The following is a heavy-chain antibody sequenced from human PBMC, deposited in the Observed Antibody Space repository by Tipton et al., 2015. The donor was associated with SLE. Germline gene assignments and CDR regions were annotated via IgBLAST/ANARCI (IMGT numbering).Heavy chain of an antibody. V-gene: IGHV3-15*01. Sequence: SLRLSCTASGFTFTNAWMGWVRQTPGKGLEWVGRIKRESEGATTDYAAPVRGRFTISRDDSKSTVYLQMNSLKTEDTAVYFCTTDRGGYPGYWGRGTLVTVSS. J-gene: IGHJ2*01. CDR2: IKRESEGATT. CDR1: GFTFTNAW. D-gene: IGHD3-10*01. CDR3: TTDRGGYPGY.